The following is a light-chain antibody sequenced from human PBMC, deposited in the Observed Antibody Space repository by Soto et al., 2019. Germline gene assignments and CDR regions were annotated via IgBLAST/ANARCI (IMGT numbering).Light chain of an antibody. Sequence: EIVLTQSPATLSLSPGERATLSCRASQSINRHLAWYRQKPGQAPRLLIYDASNRATGIPARFSCSESGTDFTRTIISLEPEDFGVYYCQHRSNWPPVTFGGGTKVEIK. J-gene: IGKJ4*01. CDR3: QHRSNWPPVT. V-gene: IGKV3-11*01. CDR1: QSINRH. CDR2: DAS.